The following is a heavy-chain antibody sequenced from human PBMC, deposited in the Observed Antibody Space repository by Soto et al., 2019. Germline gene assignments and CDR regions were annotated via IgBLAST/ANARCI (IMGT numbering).Heavy chain of an antibody. Sequence: QVQLVQSGAEVKKPGASVKVSCKASGYTFTSYGISWVGQAPGQGLEWMGWISAYNGNTNYAQKLQGRVTMTTDTSTSTAYMELRSLRSDDTAVYYCARPPIGYSSGCYGGGFDYWGLGTLVTVSS. CDR3: ARPPIGYSSGCYGGGFDY. J-gene: IGHJ4*02. V-gene: IGHV1-18*01. CDR1: GYTFTSYG. D-gene: IGHD6-19*01. CDR2: ISAYNGNT.